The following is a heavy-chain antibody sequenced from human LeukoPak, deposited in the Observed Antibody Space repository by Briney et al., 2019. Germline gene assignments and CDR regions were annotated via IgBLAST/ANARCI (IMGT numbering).Heavy chain of an antibody. Sequence: QPGGSLRLSCAASGFTFSSKYMSWVRQAPGKGLEWVSVIFNGGSTYYADSVKGRFTIPTDNSKNMLYLQMNSLRAEDTAVYYCARGLFASGSYYNFFDYWAQGTLATVSS. J-gene: IGHJ4*02. CDR2: IFNGGST. CDR1: GFTFSSKY. D-gene: IGHD3-10*01. CDR3: ARGLFASGSYYNFFDY. V-gene: IGHV3-66*01.